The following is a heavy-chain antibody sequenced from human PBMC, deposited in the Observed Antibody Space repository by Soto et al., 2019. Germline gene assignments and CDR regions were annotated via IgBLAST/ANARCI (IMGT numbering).Heavy chain of an antibody. J-gene: IGHJ4*02. V-gene: IGHV3-23*01. CDR3: VTYRITARMDH. D-gene: IGHD3-10*01. Sequence: EVQLLQSGGGLVRPGGSLRLSCAASGFVFSSHSMSWVRQAPGKGLEWVSAVSGGGDYPYYAGSVKGRFTISRDNSKNTLYLQMNSLRDDDTAVYYCVTYRITARMDHWGQGTLVTVSS. CDR1: GFVFSSHS. CDR2: VSGGGDYP.